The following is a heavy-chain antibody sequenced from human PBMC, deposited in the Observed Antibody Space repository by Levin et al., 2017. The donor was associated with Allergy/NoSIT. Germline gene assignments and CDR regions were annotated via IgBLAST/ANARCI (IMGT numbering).Heavy chain of an antibody. Sequence: GGSLRLSCAASGFTFSSYGMHWVRQAPGKGLEWVAVISYDGSNKYYADSVKGRFTISRDNSKNTLYLQMNSLRAEDTAVYYCAKDQFRGRVIFAHYGSGSHPLDYWGQGTLVTVSS. CDR3: AKDQFRGRVIFAHYGSGSHPLDY. CDR1: GFTFSSYG. CDR2: ISYDGSNK. J-gene: IGHJ4*02. D-gene: IGHD3-10*01. V-gene: IGHV3-30*18.